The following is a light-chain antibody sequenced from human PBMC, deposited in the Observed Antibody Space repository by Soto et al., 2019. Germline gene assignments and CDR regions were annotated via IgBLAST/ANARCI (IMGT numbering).Light chain of an antibody. CDR2: AAS. J-gene: IGKJ4*01. CDR3: QQSYNSPPLT. CDR1: QSISSY. V-gene: IGKV1-39*01. Sequence: DIQMTQSPSSLSASVGDRVTITCRASQSISSYLNWYQQRPGKAPKLLIYAASSLQSGVPSRFSGSGSGTDFTLTISSLQPEDFATYFCQQSYNSPPLTFSGGTKV.